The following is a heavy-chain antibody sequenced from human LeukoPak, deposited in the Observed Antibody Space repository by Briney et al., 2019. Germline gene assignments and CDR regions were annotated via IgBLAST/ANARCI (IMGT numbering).Heavy chain of an antibody. Sequence: SETLSLTCTVSGGSISSYYWSWIRQPAGKGLEWIGRIYTSGSTNYNPSLKSRVTMSVDTSKNQFSLKLSAVTAAATAVYYFAREREYLGLEYCSSSCCYYYYYYMDVWGKGTTVTVSS. D-gene: IGHD2-2*01. V-gene: IGHV4-4*07. CDR3: AREREYLGLEYCSSSCCYYYYYYMDV. CDR2: IYTSGST. J-gene: IGHJ6*03. CDR1: GGSISSYY.